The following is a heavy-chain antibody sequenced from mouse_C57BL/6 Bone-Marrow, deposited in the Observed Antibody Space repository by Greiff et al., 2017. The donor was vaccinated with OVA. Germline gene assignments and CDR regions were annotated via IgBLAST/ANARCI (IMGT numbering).Heavy chain of an antibody. Sequence: VQLQQSEAELVRPGASVKLSCTASGFTFKDYYMHWVRQGPEQGLEWIGSIDPDNGGTYYPAYFQGRATITADTSSNTVYLQLSSLTSEDTAVYYCTSYGNCDYWGQGSTRTVSS. V-gene: IGHV14-4*01. D-gene: IGHD2-1*01. CDR2: IDPDNGGT. CDR1: GFTFKDYY. CDR3: TSYGNCDY. J-gene: IGHJ2*01.